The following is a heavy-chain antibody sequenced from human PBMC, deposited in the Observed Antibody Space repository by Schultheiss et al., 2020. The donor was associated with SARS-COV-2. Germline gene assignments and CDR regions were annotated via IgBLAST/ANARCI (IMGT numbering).Heavy chain of an antibody. CDR2: IYTSGST. CDR3: ARGREFDP. Sequence: SETLSLTCTVSGGSISSSSYYWGWIRQPAGKGLEWIGRIYTSGSTNYNPSLKSRVTISVDTSKNQFSLKLSSVTAADTAVYYCARGREFDPWGQGTLVTVSS. CDR1: GGSISSSSYY. V-gene: IGHV4-61*02. J-gene: IGHJ5*02.